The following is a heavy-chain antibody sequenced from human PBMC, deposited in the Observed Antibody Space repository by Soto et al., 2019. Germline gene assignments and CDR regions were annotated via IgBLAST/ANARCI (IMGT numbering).Heavy chain of an antibody. J-gene: IGHJ4*02. CDR3: ARTYYDFWSGYVGPYYFDY. V-gene: IGHV4-61*01. D-gene: IGHD3-3*01. CDR1: GGSVSSGSYY. Sequence: VQLQESGPGLVKPSETLSLTCTVSGGSVSSGSYYWSWIRQPPGKGLEWIGYIYYSGSTNYNPSLKSRVTISVDTSKNQFSLKLSSVTAADTAVYYCARTYYDFWSGYVGPYYFDYWGQGTLVTVSS. CDR2: IYYSGST.